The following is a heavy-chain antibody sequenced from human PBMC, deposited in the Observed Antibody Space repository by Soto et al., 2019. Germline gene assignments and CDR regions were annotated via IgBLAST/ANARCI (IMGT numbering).Heavy chain of an antibody. D-gene: IGHD3-16*01. CDR2: LSSDGFGA. Sequence: VGSLRLSCAASDFSLSPYWMHWVRQVPGRGLEWVARLSSDGFGAAYADSVKGRFFISRDIARNTLSLQMNSLRADDTAVYYCARDLGGPDSWGRGTSVTVSS. J-gene: IGHJ4*02. CDR1: DFSLSPYW. CDR3: ARDLGGPDS. V-gene: IGHV3-74*03.